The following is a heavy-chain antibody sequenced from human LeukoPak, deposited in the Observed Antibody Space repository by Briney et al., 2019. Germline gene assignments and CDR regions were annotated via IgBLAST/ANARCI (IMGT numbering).Heavy chain of an antibody. J-gene: IGHJ4*02. D-gene: IGHD4/OR15-4a*01. V-gene: IGHV3-23*01. CDR3: ARRAGAYSHPYDY. Sequence: GGSLRLSCAASGFTFSSYAMSWVRQAPGKGLEWVSTISGSGGSTYYADSVKGRFTMSRDNSKNTLYLQMNSLTADDTAVYYCARRAGAYSHPYDYWGQGTLVTVSS. CDR2: ISGSGGST. CDR1: GFTFSSYA.